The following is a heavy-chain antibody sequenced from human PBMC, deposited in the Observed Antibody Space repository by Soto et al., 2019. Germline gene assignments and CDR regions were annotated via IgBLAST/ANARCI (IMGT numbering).Heavy chain of an antibody. J-gene: IGHJ3*02. CDR2: IYWDDDR. V-gene: IGHV2-5*02. CDR3: AHIMITWGGVSALDAFDM. CDR1: GFSLSTSRVG. D-gene: IGHD3-16*01. Sequence: SGPTLVNPTQTLTLTCSSSGFSLSTSRVGVAWIRQPPGKALEWLAIIYWDDDRRYSPSLKTRLAITKDTSKNQVVLTMTNLDPGDTATYYCAHIMITWGGVSALDAFDMWGQGTVVTVSS.